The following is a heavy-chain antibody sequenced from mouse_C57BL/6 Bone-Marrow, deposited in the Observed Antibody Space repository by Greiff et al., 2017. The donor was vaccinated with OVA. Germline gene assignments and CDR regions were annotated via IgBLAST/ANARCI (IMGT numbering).Heavy chain of an antibody. D-gene: IGHD1-1*01. CDR1: GFSLTSYG. CDR2: IWSGGST. J-gene: IGHJ1*03. V-gene: IGHV2-2*01. Sequence: VQGVESGPGLVQPSQSLSITCTVSGFSLTSYGVHRVRQSPGKGLEWLGVIWSGGSTDYNAAFISRLSISKDNSKSQVFFKMNSLQADDTAIYYWARMGCSRAPYWYFDVWGTGTTVTVSS. CDR3: ARMGCSRAPYWYFDV.